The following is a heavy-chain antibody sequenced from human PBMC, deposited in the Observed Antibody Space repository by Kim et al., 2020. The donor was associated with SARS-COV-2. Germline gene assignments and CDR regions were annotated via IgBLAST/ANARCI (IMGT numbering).Heavy chain of an antibody. CDR2: IRIKTSGGTT. D-gene: IGHD2-15*01. CDR3: TRGWFCDGGGCYSHFIY. V-gene: IGHV3-49*04. Sequence: GGSLRLSCTASGFTFGDYSMTWVRQAPGKGLEWVGFIRIKTSGGTTEYAASVKGRFTISRDDSKSVAYLQMNSLKTEDTAVYYCTRGWFCDGGGCYSHFIYWGQGTLVTVSS. J-gene: IGHJ4*02. CDR1: GFTFGDYS.